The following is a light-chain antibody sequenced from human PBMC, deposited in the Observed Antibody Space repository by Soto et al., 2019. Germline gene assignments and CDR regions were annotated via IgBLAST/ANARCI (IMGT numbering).Light chain of an antibody. CDR1: STDVGGYTY. V-gene: IGLV2-8*01. J-gene: IGLJ2*01. CDR3: SSYADSNNFLV. Sequence: QSALTQPPSASGSPGQSVTISCTGTSTDVGGYTYVSWYRKRPGTAPELMIYEVTKRPSGVPDRFSGSKSGNTASLTVSGLQAEDEADYYCSSYADSNNFLVFGGGTKLTVL. CDR2: EVT.